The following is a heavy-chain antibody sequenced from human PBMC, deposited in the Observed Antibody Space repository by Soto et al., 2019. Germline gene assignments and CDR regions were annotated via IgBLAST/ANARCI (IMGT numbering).Heavy chain of an antibody. J-gene: IGHJ4*02. CDR2: ISGSGGGT. CDR1: GFTFSSYA. Sequence: PGGSLRLSCAASGFTFSSYAMSWVRQAPGKGLEWVSAISGSGGGTYYADSVKGRFTISRDNSKNTLYLQMNSLRAEDTAVYYCAKGMDVERITIFGVARVFDYWGQGTLVTVSS. D-gene: IGHD3-3*01. CDR3: AKGMDVERITIFGVARVFDY. V-gene: IGHV3-23*01.